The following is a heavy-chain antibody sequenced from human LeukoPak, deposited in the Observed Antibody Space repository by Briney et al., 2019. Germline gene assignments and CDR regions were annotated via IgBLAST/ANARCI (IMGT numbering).Heavy chain of an antibody. CDR1: GYTFTNYG. D-gene: IGHD4-11*01. Sequence: ASVKVSCKASGYTFTNYGVTWVRQAPGQGLEWIGWISAYNGDRNYVQKFQGRATMTTDTSTSTAYMELRNLTSDDSATYYCARDTDSAGDLTWFDPWGQGTLVTVFS. CDR3: ARDTDSAGDLTWFDP. CDR2: ISAYNGDR. J-gene: IGHJ5*02. V-gene: IGHV1-18*04.